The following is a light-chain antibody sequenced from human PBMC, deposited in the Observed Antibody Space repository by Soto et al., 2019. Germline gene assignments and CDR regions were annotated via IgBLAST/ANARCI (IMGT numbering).Light chain of an antibody. CDR3: QQYGSSPPLT. CDR2: GAS. Sequence: EIVLTQSPGTLSLSPGERATLSCRASQSVSSSYLAWYQQKPGQPPRLLIYGASSRATGIPDRFSGSGSGTDFTLTISRLELEDFAVYYCQQYGSSPPLTFGPGTKVDIK. CDR1: QSVSSSY. V-gene: IGKV3-20*01. J-gene: IGKJ3*01.